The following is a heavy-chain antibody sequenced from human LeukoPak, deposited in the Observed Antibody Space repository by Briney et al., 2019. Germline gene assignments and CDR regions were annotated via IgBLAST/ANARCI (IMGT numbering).Heavy chain of an antibody. Sequence: GGSLRLSCAASGFTFSSYEMNWVRQAPGKGLEWVSYISSSGGTIYYADSVKGRFTISRDNAKNSLYLQMNSLRAEDTAVYYCAREDCSGGSCYSGWGQGTLVTVSS. CDR1: GFTFSSYE. CDR3: AREDCSGGSCYSG. J-gene: IGHJ4*02. V-gene: IGHV3-48*03. D-gene: IGHD2-15*01. CDR2: ISSSGGTI.